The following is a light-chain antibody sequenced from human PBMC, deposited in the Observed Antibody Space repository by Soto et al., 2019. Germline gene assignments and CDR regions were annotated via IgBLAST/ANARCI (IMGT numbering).Light chain of an antibody. V-gene: IGKV1-5*03. Sequence: DIKMTQSPSTLSASVGDRVTITCRASQSISSWLAWYQQKPGKAPKLLIYKASSLESGVPSRFSGSGSGTEFTLTISSLQPDYFATYYCQQYNSYSPWTFGQGTKVEIK. CDR3: QQYNSYSPWT. J-gene: IGKJ1*01. CDR1: QSISSW. CDR2: KAS.